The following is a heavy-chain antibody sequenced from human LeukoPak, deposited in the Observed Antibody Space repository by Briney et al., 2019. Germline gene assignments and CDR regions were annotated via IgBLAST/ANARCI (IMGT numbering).Heavy chain of an antibody. J-gene: IGHJ6*03. D-gene: IGHD3-9*01. CDR3: AKDGGEYYDILTGYYPRLYYMDV. CDR2: ITRPGTTT. Sequence: GGSLRLSCATSGFTFSAYSLSWVRQAPGKGLEWVSHITRPGTTTYYAESVRGRFTISRDNAKNTLYLQMNSLRAEDTAVYYCAKDGGEYYDILTGYYPRLYYMDVWGKGTTVTISS. V-gene: IGHV3-11*01. CDR1: GFTFSAYS.